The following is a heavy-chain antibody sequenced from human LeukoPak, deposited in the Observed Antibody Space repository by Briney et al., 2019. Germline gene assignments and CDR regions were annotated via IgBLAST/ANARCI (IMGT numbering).Heavy chain of an antibody. J-gene: IGHJ3*02. V-gene: IGHV3-21*01. CDR3: ALAGRRDAFDI. Sequence: GGSLRLSCAASGFTFSSYSMNWVRQAPGKGLEWVSSISSSSSYIYYADSLKGRFTISRDNAKNSLCLQMNSLRAEDTAVYYCALAGRRDAFDIWGQGTMVTVSS. CDR1: GFTFSSYS. CDR2: ISSSSSYI.